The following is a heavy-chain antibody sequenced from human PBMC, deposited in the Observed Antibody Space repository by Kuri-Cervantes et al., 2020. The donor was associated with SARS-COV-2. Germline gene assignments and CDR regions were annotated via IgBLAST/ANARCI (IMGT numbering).Heavy chain of an antibody. J-gene: IGHJ4*02. CDR1: GFTFSSYA. CDR3: AKDLRTPGAGPDY. D-gene: IGHD2-8*02. V-gene: IGHV3-23*01. Sequence: GGSLRLSCAASGFTFSSYAMSWVRQAPGKRLEWVSAISGSGGSTYYADSVKGRFTISRDNLNNILYLHMNSLRTEDTAVYFCAKDLRTPGAGPDYWGQGTLVTVSS. CDR2: ISGSGGST.